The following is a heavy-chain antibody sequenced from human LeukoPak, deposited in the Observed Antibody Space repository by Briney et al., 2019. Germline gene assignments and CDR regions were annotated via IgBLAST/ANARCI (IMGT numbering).Heavy chain of an antibody. Sequence: GGSLRLSCAASGFTFSSYSMNWVRQAPGKGLEWVSSISTSSTYIYYADSVKGRFTISRDNAKNSLYLQMNSLRAEDTAVYYCARDRSGNSFSRWFDPWGQGTLVTVSS. CDR2: ISTSSTYI. J-gene: IGHJ5*02. CDR1: GFTFSSYS. D-gene: IGHD4-23*01. CDR3: ARDRSGNSFSRWFDP. V-gene: IGHV3-21*04.